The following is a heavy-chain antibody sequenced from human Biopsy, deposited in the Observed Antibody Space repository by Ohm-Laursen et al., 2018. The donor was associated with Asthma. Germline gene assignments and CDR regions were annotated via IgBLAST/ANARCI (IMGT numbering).Heavy chain of an antibody. CDR3: ARGYSGTDRIVYYYSGMEV. V-gene: IGHV1-69*13. CDR1: GDTLTERS. D-gene: IGHD5-12*01. CDR2: ISPIFGSS. J-gene: IGHJ6*02. Sequence: SVKVSCKVSGDTLTERSIHWVRQAPGKGLEWMGGISPIFGSSNYAQRFEGRVTITADESTSTAYLELTSLRFEDTAVYYCARGYSGTDRIVYYYSGMEVWGQGTTVTVSS.